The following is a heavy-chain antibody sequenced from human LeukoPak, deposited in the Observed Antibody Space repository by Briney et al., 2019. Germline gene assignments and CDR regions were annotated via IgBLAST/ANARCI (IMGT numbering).Heavy chain of an antibody. J-gene: IGHJ6*02. CDR3: ARDRSPEGYYDSSHWDYYHGMDV. CDR2: IYYSGST. CDR1: GGSISNYY. V-gene: IGHV4-59*01. Sequence: SETLSLTGTVSGGSISNYYWSWIRQPPGKGLEWIGYIYYSGSTNYNPSLKSRVTISVDTSKNQFSLNLSSVTAADTAMYYCARDRSPEGYYDSSHWDYYHGMDVWGQGTTVTVSS. D-gene: IGHD3-22*01.